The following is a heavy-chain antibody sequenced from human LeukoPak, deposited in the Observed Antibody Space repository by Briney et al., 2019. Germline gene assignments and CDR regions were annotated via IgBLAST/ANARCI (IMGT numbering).Heavy chain of an antibody. CDR2: MSAHNGNT. CDR3: ARFRIAVTGIPDY. Sequence: GASVRVSCKASGYAFNTFGISRLRQAPGQGLEWMGWMSAHNGNTYYAQKFEDRITMTTDTSTSTAYMELRSLRSDDTATYYCARFRIAVTGIPDYWGQGTLVTVS. CDR1: GYAFNTFG. D-gene: IGHD1-1*01. J-gene: IGHJ4*02. V-gene: IGHV1-18*04.